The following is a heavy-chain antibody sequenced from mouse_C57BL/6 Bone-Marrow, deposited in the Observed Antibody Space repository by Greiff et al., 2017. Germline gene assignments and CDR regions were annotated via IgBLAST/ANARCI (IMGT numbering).Heavy chain of an antibody. CDR3: AGSSLGFDV. Sequence: QVQLKESGAELARPGASVKLSCKASGYTFTSYGISWVKQRTGQGLEWIGEIYPRSGNTYYNEKFKGKATLTADKSSSTANMELGSLTSEDSAVYFCAGSSLGFDVWGTGTTVTVSS. J-gene: IGHJ1*03. V-gene: IGHV1-81*01. CDR2: IYPRSGNT. CDR1: GYTFTSYG. D-gene: IGHD4-1*01.